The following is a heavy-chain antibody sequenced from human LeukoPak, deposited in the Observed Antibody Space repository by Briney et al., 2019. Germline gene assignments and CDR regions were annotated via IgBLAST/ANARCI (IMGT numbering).Heavy chain of an antibody. V-gene: IGHV4-59*08. J-gene: IGHJ5*02. CDR3: ARHESYGDANWFDP. CDR2: IYYSGST. D-gene: IGHD4-17*01. CDR1: GGSISSYY. Sequence: SETLSLTCTVSGGSISSYYWSWIRQPPGKGLEWVGFIYYSGSTNYNPSLKSRVTISVDTSKNQFSLKLSSVTAADTAVYYCARHESYGDANWFDPWGQGTLVTVSS.